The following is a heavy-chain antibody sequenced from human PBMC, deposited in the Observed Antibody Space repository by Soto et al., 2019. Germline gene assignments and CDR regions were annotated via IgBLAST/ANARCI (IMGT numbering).Heavy chain of an antibody. CDR1: GDSVSSNSAA. D-gene: IGHD2-21*02. J-gene: IGHJ4*02. CDR2: TYCRSKWYN. V-gene: IGHV6-1*01. Sequence: PSQTLSLTCAISGDSVSSNSAAWNWIRRSPSRGLEWLGRTYCRSKWYNDYAVPVKSRITINPDTSKNQFSLKLSSVTAADTAVYYCARLSTVTALYFDYWGQGTLVTVSS. CDR3: ARLSTVTALYFDY.